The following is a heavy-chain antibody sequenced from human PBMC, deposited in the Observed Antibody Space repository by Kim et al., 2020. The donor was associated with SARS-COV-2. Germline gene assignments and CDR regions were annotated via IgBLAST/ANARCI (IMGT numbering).Heavy chain of an antibody. CDR3: AKDGSSLAAAGLRESFAPDWNFAL. J-gene: IGHJ2*01. CDR1: GFSLDDNN. CDR2: ISWDGGTT. Sequence: GGSLRLSCVASGFSLDDNNMHWIRQRPGKGLEWVSLISWDGGTTHYGDSMKGRFTVSRDSSKNSLYLQMNRLTTEDTALYYCAKDGSSLAAAGLRESFAPDWNFALWGRGTLVTVSS. V-gene: IGHV3-43*01. D-gene: IGHD6-13*01.